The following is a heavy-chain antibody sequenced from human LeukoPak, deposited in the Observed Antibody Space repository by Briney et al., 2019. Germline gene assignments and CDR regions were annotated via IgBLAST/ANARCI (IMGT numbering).Heavy chain of an antibody. CDR2: IYYSGST. J-gene: IGHJ4*02. V-gene: IGHV4-59*01. CDR1: VGSISSYY. D-gene: IGHD3-9*01. Sequence: SETLSLTCTVSVGSISSYYWSWIRQPTGKGLEWIWYIYYSGSTNYNPSLKSRVTISVDTSKNQFSLKLSSVTAADTAFYFQAEEGIRDFDTEEYYFDYWGQGTLVTVSS. CDR3: AEEGIRDFDTEEYYFDY.